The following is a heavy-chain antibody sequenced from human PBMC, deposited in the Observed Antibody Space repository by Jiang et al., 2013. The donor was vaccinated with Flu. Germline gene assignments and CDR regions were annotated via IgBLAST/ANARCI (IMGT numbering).Heavy chain of an antibody. Sequence: GAEVKKPGASVKVSCKASGYIFTTYGISWVRQAPGQGLEWMGWISVHTGNTAYAQDLQGRVTMTTDTSTSTAYMELTSLRSDDSAVYYCARDTVVPDYWGQGTLVTVSS. CDR2: ISVHTGNT. V-gene: IGHV1-18*01. J-gene: IGHJ4*02. D-gene: IGHD4-23*01. CDR1: GYIFTTYG. CDR3: ARDTVVPDY.